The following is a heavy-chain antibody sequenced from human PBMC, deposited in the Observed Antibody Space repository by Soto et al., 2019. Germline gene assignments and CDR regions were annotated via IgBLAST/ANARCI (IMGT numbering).Heavy chain of an antibody. Sequence: QVQLQESGPGLVKPSETLSLTCTVSGGSITTYYWSWIRQSPGRGLEWIGYIHHSGATNYNPSLKSRVTMSVATSKNQFSLTLSSVTAADTAVYFCAREKGTDGYDNTPGGMDFWGPGTLVTVSS. CDR2: IHHSGAT. D-gene: IGHD2-15*01. CDR3: AREKGTDGYDNTPGGMDF. CDR1: GGSITTYY. J-gene: IGHJ4*02. V-gene: IGHV4-59*01.